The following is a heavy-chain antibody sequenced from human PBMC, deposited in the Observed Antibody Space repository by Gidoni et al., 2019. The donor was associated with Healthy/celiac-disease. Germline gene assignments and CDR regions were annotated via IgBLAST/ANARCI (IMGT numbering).Heavy chain of an antibody. V-gene: IGHV4-39*01. CDR2: IYYSGST. CDR3: ARRSYDILTGYYPFDY. CDR1: GGSISSSSYS. J-gene: IGHJ4*02. D-gene: IGHD3-9*01. Sequence: QLQLQESGPGLVKPSETLSITCTVSGGSISSSSYSWGWIRQPPGKGLEWIGIIYYSGSTYYTPPLKSRFTISVDTSKNQFSLKLSSVTAADTAVYYCARRSYDILTGYYPFDYWGQGTLVTVSS.